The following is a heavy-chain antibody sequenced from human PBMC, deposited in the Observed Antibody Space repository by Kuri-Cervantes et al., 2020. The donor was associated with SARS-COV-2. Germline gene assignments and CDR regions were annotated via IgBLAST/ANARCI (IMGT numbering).Heavy chain of an antibody. CDR1: GYTFTGYY. Sequence: ASVKVSCKASGYTFTGYYMHWVRQAPGQGLEWMGWINPNSGGTNYARRFQGRVTMTRDTSISTAYMELSRLRSDDTAVYYCARISSGSVLRFLEWSAEDAFDIWGQGTMVTVSS. CDR2: INPNSGGT. CDR3: ARISSGSVLRFLEWSAEDAFDI. V-gene: IGHV1-2*02. J-gene: IGHJ3*02. D-gene: IGHD3-3*01.